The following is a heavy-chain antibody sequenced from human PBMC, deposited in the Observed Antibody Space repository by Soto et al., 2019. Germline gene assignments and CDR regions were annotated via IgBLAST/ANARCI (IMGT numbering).Heavy chain of an antibody. CDR1: GGSFSGYY. CDR3: ARGHPLDFYCSSTSCYEDGEDY. Sequence: KASETLSLTCAVYGGSFSGYYWSWIRQPPGKGLEWIGEINHSGSTNYNPSLKSRVTISVDTSKNQFSLKLSSVTAADTAVYYCARGHPLDFYCSSTSCYEDGEDYWGQGTLVTVSS. CDR2: INHSGST. V-gene: IGHV4-34*01. J-gene: IGHJ4*02. D-gene: IGHD2-2*01.